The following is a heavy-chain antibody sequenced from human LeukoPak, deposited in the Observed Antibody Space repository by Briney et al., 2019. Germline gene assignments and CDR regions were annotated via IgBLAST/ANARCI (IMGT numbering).Heavy chain of an antibody. CDR1: GYTFTGYY. V-gene: IGHV1-2*02. CDR2: INPNSGGA. D-gene: IGHD2-2*01. CDR3: ARETYCSSTSCYDGPVSYGMDV. J-gene: IGHJ6*02. Sequence: GPSVKVSCKASGYTFTGYYMHWVRQAPGQGLEWMGWINPNSGGANYAQKFQGRVTMTRDTTISTAYMELSRLRSDDTAVYYCARETYCSSTSCYDGPVSYGMDVWGQGTTVTVSS.